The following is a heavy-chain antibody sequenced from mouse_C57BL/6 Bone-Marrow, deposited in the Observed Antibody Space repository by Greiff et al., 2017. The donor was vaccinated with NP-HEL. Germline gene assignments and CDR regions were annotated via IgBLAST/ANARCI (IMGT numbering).Heavy chain of an antibody. V-gene: IGHV1-75*01. CDR2: IFPGSGST. D-gene: IGHD1-1*01. Sequence: VQLQQSGPELVKPGASVKISCKAPGYTFTDHYINWVKQRPGQGLEWIGWIFPGSGSTYYNEKFKGKATLTVDKSSSTAYMQLSSLTSEDSAVYFCADYGSSPWFAYWGQGTLVTVSA. CDR1: GYTFTDHY. J-gene: IGHJ3*01. CDR3: ADYGSSPWFAY.